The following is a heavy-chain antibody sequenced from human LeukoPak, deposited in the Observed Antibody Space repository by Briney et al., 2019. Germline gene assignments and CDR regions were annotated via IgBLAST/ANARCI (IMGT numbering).Heavy chain of an antibody. V-gene: IGHV4-39*07. D-gene: IGHD3-22*01. CDR3: ARDRVSDSSGYDI. CDR2: IYYSGST. Sequence: SETLSLTCTVSGGSISSSSYYWGWIRQPPGKGLEWIGSIYYSGSTYYNPSLKSRVTISVDTSKNQFSLKLSSVAAADTAVYYCARDRVSDSSGYDIWGQGTLVTVSS. J-gene: IGHJ4*02. CDR1: GGSISSSSYY.